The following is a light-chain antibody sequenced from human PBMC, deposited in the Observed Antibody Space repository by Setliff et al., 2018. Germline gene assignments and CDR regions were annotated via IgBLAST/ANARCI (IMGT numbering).Light chain of an antibody. CDR1: SSDVGGYNY. CDR2: DVS. J-gene: IGLJ1*01. Sequence: QSVLAQPPSASGSPGQSVTISCTGTSSDVGGYNYVSWYQQHPGKAPKLMIYDVSKRPSGVSNRFSGSKSGNTASLTISGLQAEDEADYYCSSYTSSSTPYVFGTGTKV. V-gene: IGLV2-14*01. CDR3: SSYTSSSTPYV.